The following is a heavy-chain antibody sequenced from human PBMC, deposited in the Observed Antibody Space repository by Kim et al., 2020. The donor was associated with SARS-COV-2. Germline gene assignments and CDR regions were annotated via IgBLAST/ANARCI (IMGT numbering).Heavy chain of an antibody. J-gene: IGHJ4*02. V-gene: IGHV4-30-2*01. Sequence: SETLSLTCAVSGGSISSGGYSWSWIRQPPGKGLEWIGYIYHSGSTYYNPSLKSRVTISVDRSKNQFSLKLSSVTAADTAVYYCASSPPFEYSSSSFFDYWGQGTLVTVSS. CDR1: GGSISSGGYS. CDR3: ASSPPFEYSSSSFFDY. CDR2: IYHSGST. D-gene: IGHD6-6*01.